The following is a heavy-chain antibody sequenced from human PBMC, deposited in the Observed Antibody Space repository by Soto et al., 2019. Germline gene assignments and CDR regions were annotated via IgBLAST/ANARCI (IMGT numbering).Heavy chain of an antibody. CDR1: GGSISTSRSY. D-gene: IGHD6-13*01. J-gene: IGHJ5*02. V-gene: IGHV4-39*01. CDR2: IFYSGST. CDR3: ARQPTTGGTDLWFDP. Sequence: SETLSLTCSVSGGSISTSRSYWAWIRQPPGKGLEWLANIFYSGSTFYNPSLASRVSVSVDTSKNEFSLKLRSMTAADTAVYYCARQPTTGGTDLWFDPWGQGTLVTVSS.